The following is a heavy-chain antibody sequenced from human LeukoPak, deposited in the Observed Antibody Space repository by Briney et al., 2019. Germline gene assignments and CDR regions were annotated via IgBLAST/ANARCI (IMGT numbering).Heavy chain of an antibody. Sequence: ASVTVSCKASGYTFSSYATHWVRQAPGQRLEWMGWINAGNGNTKYSQKFQGRVTITRDTSASTAYMELSSLRSEDTAVYYCARAGVAGSWFDPWGQGTLVTVSS. V-gene: IGHV1-3*01. CDR3: ARAGVAGSWFDP. CDR1: GYTFSSYA. CDR2: INAGNGNT. J-gene: IGHJ5*02. D-gene: IGHD2-15*01.